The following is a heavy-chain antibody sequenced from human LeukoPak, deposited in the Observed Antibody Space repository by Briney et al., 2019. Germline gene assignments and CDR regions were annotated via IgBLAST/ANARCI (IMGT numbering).Heavy chain of an antibody. D-gene: IGHD3-3*01. V-gene: IGHV1-2*02. CDR2: INPNSGGT. Sequence: ASVKVSCTASGYTFTVYYMHWVRQAPGQGLEWMGWINPNSGGTNYAQKFQGRVTMTRDTSISTAYMELSRLRSDDTAVYYCARTHYDFWSGYTHFDYWGQGTLVTVSS. CDR1: GYTFTVYY. CDR3: ARTHYDFWSGYTHFDY. J-gene: IGHJ4*02.